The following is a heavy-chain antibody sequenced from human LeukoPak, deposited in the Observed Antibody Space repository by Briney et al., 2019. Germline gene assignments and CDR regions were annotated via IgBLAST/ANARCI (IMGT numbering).Heavy chain of an antibody. CDR1: GGSFSGYY. J-gene: IGHJ4*02. Sequence: SETLSLTCAVYGGSFSGYYWSWIRQPPGKGLEWIGEINHSGSTNYNPSLKSRVTISVDTSKNQFSLKLSSVTAADTAVYYCASPGAFWSRTFGYWGQGTLVTVSS. CDR2: INHSGST. CDR3: ASPGAFWSRTFGY. V-gene: IGHV4-34*01. D-gene: IGHD3-3*01.